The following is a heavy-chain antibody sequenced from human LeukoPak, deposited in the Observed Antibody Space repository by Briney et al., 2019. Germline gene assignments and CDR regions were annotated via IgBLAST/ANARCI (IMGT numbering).Heavy chain of an antibody. CDR2: INPNSGGT. CDR1: GYTFTSYY. V-gene: IGHV1-2*02. CDR3: ARAGGRSWFDP. Sequence: ASVKVSCKASGYTFTSYYMHWVRQAPGQGLEWMGSINPNSGGTNYAQKFQGRVTMATDTSMSTAYMELSRLTSDDTAVYYCARAGGRSWFDPWGQGTLVTVSS. J-gene: IGHJ5*02.